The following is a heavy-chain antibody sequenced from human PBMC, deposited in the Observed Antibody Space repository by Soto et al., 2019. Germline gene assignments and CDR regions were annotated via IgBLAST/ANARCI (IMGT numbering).Heavy chain of an antibody. CDR1: DFSISTAW. CDR2: VKRKIDGETT. V-gene: IGHV3-15*07. J-gene: IGHJ6*02. CDR3: TTGSVEGV. D-gene: IGHD2-15*01. Sequence: EVQLVESGGGLVKPGGSLRLSCAASDFSISTAWMNWVRQAPGKGLEWVGRVKRKIDGETTDYAAPVKGRFTISRDDSNNMLYLQMNSLKADDTAVYYFTTGSVEGVWGQGTTVTVSS.